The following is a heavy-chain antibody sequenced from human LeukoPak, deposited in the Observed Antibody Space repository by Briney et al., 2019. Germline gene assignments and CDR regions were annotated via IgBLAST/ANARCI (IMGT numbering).Heavy chain of an antibody. D-gene: IGHD1/OR15-1a*01. Sequence: GGSLRLSCAASGFTFSSYSMNWVRQAPGKGLECVSSISSSSSYIYYADSVKGRFTISRDNAKNSLYLQMNSLRAEDTAVYYCARDRAGEHRDYWGQGTLVTVSS. CDR2: ISSSSSYI. J-gene: IGHJ4*02. CDR3: ARDRAGEHRDY. CDR1: GFTFSSYS. V-gene: IGHV3-21*01.